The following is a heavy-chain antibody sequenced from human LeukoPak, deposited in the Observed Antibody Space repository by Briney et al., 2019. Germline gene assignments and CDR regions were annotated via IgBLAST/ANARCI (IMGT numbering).Heavy chain of an antibody. V-gene: IGHV1-2*02. CDR1: GYTLTELS. Sequence: ASVKVSCKVSGYTLTELSMHWVRQAPGQGLEWMGWINPNSGGTNYAQKFQGRVTMTRDTSISTAYMELSRLRSDDTAVYYCARGGYYYDSSGPGDYWGQGTLVTVSS. CDR3: ARGGYYYDSSGPGDY. J-gene: IGHJ4*02. D-gene: IGHD3-22*01. CDR2: INPNSGGT.